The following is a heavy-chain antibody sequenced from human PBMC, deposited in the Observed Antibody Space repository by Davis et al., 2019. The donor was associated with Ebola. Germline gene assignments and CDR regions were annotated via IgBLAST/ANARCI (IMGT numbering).Heavy chain of an antibody. V-gene: IGHV3-21*01. CDR2: ISSSSSYI. CDR1: GFTFSSYS. D-gene: IGHD6-6*01. Sequence: GESLKISCAASGFTFSSYSMNWVRQAPGKGLEWVSSISSSSSYIYYADSVKGRFTISRDNAKNSLYLQMNSLRAEDTAVYYCATEYSSSSLEVYWGQGTLVTVSS. CDR3: ATEYSSSSLEVY. J-gene: IGHJ4*02.